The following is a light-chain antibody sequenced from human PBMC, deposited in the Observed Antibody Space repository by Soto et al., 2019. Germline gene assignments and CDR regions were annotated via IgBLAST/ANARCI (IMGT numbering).Light chain of an antibody. CDR3: SSYAGGQYFEV. CDR2: EVF. J-gene: IGLJ1*01. CDR1: SSDIGGYNY. Sequence: QSALTQPPSASGSPGQSVTISCTGTSSDIGGYNYVSWYQQHPGKAPKLMIYEVFKRPSGVPDRFSGSKSGNTASLTVSGLQAEDEADYYCSSYAGGQYFEVFGTGTKVTVL. V-gene: IGLV2-8*01.